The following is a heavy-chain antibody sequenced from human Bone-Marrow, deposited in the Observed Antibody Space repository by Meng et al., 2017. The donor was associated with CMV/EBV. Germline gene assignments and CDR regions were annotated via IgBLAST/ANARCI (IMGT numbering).Heavy chain of an antibody. J-gene: IGHJ6*02. CDR3: ARRGPRRDYYYYGMDV. D-gene: IGHD3/OR15-3a*01. CDR2: ISYDGSNK. Sequence: GGSLRLSCAASGFTFSSYAMHWVRQAPGKGLEWVAVISYDGSNKYYADSVKGRFTISRDNSKNTLYLQMNSLRAEDTAVYYCARRGPRRDYYYYGMDVWGQGTTVTVYS. CDR1: GFTFSSYA. V-gene: IGHV3-30-3*01.